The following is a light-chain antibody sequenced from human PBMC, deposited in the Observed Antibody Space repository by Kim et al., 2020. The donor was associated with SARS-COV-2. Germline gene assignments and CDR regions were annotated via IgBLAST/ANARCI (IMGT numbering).Light chain of an antibody. V-gene: IGKV3-20*01. CDR2: GAS. J-gene: IGKJ2*03. Sequence: LSPGERSTLSCRASQSVSGSYLAWYQQKPGQAPRLLIYGASSRATRIPDRFSGSGSGADFTLTISRLEPEDFAVYYCQQYGSSLGSFGQGTKLEI. CDR1: QSVSGSY. CDR3: QQYGSSLGS.